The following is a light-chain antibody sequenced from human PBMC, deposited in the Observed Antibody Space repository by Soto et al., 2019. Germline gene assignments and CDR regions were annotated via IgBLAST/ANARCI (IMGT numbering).Light chain of an antibody. J-gene: IGLJ1*01. V-gene: IGLV2-14*01. CDR1: SSDVGGYNY. CDR3: SSYTSSSRLV. Sequence: QSVLTQPASVSWSPGQSITISCTGTSSDVGGYNYVSWYQQHPGKAPKLMIYDVSNRPSGVSNRFSGSKSGNTASLTISGLQAEDEADYYCSSYTSSSRLVLGTGTKVTVL. CDR2: DVS.